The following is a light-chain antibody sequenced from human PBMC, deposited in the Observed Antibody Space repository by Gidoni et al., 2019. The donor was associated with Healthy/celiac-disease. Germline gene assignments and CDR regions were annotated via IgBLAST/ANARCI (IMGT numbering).Light chain of an antibody. CDR3: QQRRNWPPLT. V-gene: IGKV3-11*01. CDR1: QSVSSY. Sequence: EIVLTQSPATLSLSPGERATLSCSASQSVSSYVAWYQQKPGQAPRLLIYEASNRATGIPARFSGSGSGTDFTLTISSLEPEDFAVYYCQQRRNWPPLTFGGGTKVEIK. CDR2: EAS. J-gene: IGKJ4*01.